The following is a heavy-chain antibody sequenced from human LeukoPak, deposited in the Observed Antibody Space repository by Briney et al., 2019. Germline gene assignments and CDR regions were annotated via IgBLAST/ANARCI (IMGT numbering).Heavy chain of an antibody. CDR2: ISGSGGST. V-gene: IGHV3-23*01. CDR1: GFTFSSYA. J-gene: IGHJ3*02. D-gene: IGHD1-26*01. CDR3: ASPSGSYYNAFDI. Sequence: GGSLRLSCAASGFTFSSYAMSWVRQAPGKGLEWVSAISGSGGSTYYADSVKGRFTISRDNSKNTLYLQMNSLRAEDTAVYYCASPSGSYYNAFDIWGQGTMVTVSS.